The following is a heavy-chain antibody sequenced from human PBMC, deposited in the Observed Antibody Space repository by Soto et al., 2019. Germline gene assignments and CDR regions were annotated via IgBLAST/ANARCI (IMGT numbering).Heavy chain of an antibody. J-gene: IGHJ4*01. CDR1: GFTFSSYA. D-gene: IGHD2-15*01. CDR3: VKYLWDVVVVQADHHFDY. CDR2: ISGSGGST. Sequence: EVQLVESGGGLVQPGGSLRLSCAASGFTFSSYAMSWVRQAPGKGLEWVSAISGSGGSTYYADSVKGRFTISRDNSKNPLYLVTNSLRAETTAEYYCVKYLWDVVVVQADHHFDYWGHGTLVTVSS. V-gene: IGHV3-23*04.